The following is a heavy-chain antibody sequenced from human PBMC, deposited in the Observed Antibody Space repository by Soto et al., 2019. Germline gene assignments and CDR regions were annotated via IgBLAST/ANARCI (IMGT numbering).Heavy chain of an antibody. D-gene: IGHD1-26*01. Sequence: QVPLVQSGAEVKKPGSSVKVSCEASGGTFNTYTINWVRQAPGRGLEWMGQVIPMYDSVNYAESFQGRVTITADKSTNLAYMELSSLRSEDTALYFCASWRSYSGSYCFDYWGQGTLVIVSS. CDR3: ASWRSYSGSYCFDY. V-gene: IGHV1-69*06. J-gene: IGHJ4*02. CDR2: VIPMYDSV. CDR1: GGTFNTYT.